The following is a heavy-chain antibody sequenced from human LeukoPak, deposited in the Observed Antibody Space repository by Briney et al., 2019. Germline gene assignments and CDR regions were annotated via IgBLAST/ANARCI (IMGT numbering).Heavy chain of an antibody. J-gene: IGHJ4*02. CDR1: GFTFSSYG. V-gene: IGHV3-33*01. Sequence: GGSLRLFCAASGFTFSSYGMHWVRQAPGKGLECVAIIWYDGSNEYYADSVKGRFTISRDNSNNTLYLQMNSLRAEDTAVYYCARDLNGGDYWGQGTLVTVSS. D-gene: IGHD3-10*01. CDR2: IWYDGSNE. CDR3: ARDLNGGDY.